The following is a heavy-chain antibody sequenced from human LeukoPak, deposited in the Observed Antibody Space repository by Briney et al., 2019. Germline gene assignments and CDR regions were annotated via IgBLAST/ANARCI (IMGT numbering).Heavy chain of an antibody. CDR2: ISYDGSNK. V-gene: IGHV3-30-3*01. Sequence: PGGSLRLSCAASGFTFGSYAMHWVRQAPGKGLEWVAVISYDGSNKYYADSVKGRFTISRDNSKNTLYLQMNSLRAEDTAVYYCASQEQWLALGYWGQGTLVTVSS. D-gene: IGHD6-19*01. J-gene: IGHJ4*02. CDR3: ASQEQWLALGY. CDR1: GFTFGSYA.